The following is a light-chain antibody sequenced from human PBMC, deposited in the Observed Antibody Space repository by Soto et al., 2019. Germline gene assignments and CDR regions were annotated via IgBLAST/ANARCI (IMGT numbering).Light chain of an antibody. J-gene: IGLJ2*01. Sequence: QSVLTQPPSVSEVPRQRVTISCSGSSSNIGKNAVNWYQQFPGKTPKLLIYYDDLLPSGVSDRFSGSKSGTSASLAISGLQSEDEADYYCAAWDDSLKGVVFGGGTQLTVL. CDR2: YDD. CDR1: SSNIGKNA. V-gene: IGLV1-36*01. CDR3: AAWDDSLKGVV.